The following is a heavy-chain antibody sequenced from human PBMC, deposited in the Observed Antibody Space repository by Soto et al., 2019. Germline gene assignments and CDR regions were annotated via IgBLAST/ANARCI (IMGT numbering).Heavy chain of an antibody. CDR2: IYYSGST. V-gene: IGHV4-59*01. CDR3: AREGYSSSSFNWFDP. D-gene: IGHD6-6*01. J-gene: IGHJ5*02. Sequence: SQTLSHTCTVGDDSIRRYSWSCIRQPPGKGLEWIGYIYYSGSTNYNPSLKSRVTISVDTSKNQFSLKLSSVTAADTAVYYCAREGYSSSSFNWFDPWGQGTLVTVSS. CDR1: DDSIRRYS.